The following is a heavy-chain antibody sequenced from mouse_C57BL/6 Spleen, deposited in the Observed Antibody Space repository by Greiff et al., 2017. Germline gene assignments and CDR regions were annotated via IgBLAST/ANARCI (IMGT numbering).Heavy chain of an antibody. Sequence: EVKLVESGGGLVKPGGSLKLSCAASGFTFSDYGMHWVRQAPEKGLEWVAYISSGSSTNYYADTVKGRFTISRDNAKNTLFLQMTSLRSEDTAMYYCAGDEYYLAWFAYWGQGTLVTVSA. CDR1: GFTFSDYG. J-gene: IGHJ3*01. V-gene: IGHV5-17*01. CDR3: AGDEYYLAWFAY. CDR2: ISSGSSTN. D-gene: IGHD5-5*01.